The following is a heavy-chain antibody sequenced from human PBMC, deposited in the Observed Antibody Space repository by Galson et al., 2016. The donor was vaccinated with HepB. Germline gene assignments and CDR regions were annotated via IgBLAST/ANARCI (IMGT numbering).Heavy chain of an antibody. CDR3: ARDLGLGDDY. CDR1: GFTLSTYW. CDR2: INSDGRTR. V-gene: IGHV3-74*01. D-gene: IGHD3-16*01. J-gene: IGHJ4*02. Sequence: SLRLSCAASGFTLSTYWMHWLRQAPGKGLVGVSGINSDGRTRNYADSVRGRFTISRDNARNTLYLEMNSLRVEDTAVYYCARDLGLGDDYWGQGTLVTVSS.